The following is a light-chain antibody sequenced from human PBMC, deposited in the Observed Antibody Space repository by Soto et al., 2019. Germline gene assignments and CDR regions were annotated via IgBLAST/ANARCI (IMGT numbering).Light chain of an antibody. J-gene: IGKJ1*01. Sequence: DIQMTQSPSSLSASVGDRVTITCRASQSISSYLNWYQQKPGKAPKLLIYAASSLQRGVPSRFSGSGSATDFTLSISSLQPEDFATYYCQQSYSTPWTFGQGTKVEIK. CDR2: AAS. CDR3: QQSYSTPWT. V-gene: IGKV1-39*01. CDR1: QSISSY.